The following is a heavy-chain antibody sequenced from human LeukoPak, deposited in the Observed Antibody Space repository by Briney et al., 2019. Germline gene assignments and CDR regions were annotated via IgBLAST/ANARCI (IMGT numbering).Heavy chain of an antibody. Sequence: GGSLRLSCTASGFTLGSYDMHWVRQIPGQGLEWVAAVSSGFHAFSADSVHGRFTVTREDARNFLYLKMNSLRAGDTAVYYCVREARGYHYTYFDYWGQGTLVTVSS. V-gene: IGHV3-13*01. J-gene: IGHJ4*02. CDR2: VSSGFHA. D-gene: IGHD5-18*01. CDR3: VREARGYHYTYFDY. CDR1: GFTLGSYD.